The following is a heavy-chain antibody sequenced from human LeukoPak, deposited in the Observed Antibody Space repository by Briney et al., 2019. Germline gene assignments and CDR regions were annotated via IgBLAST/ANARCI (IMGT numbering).Heavy chain of an antibody. CDR1: GGSISSSSYY. CDR3: ARLGVVVVAATGMDV. D-gene: IGHD2-15*01. Sequence: SETLSLTCTVSGGSISSSSYYWGWIRQPPGKGLEWIGSIYYSGSTYYNPSLKSRVTISVDTSKNQFSLKLSSVTAADTAVYYCARLGVVVVAATGMDVWGQGTTVTVSS. J-gene: IGHJ6*02. V-gene: IGHV4-39*07. CDR2: IYYSGST.